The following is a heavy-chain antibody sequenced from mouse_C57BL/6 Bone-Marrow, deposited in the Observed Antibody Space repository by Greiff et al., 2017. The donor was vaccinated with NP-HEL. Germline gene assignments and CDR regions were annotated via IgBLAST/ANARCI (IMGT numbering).Heavy chain of an antibody. D-gene: IGHD2-4*01. CDR1: GYAFTNYL. V-gene: IGHV1-54*01. Sequence: VQLQQSGAELVRPGTSVKVSCKASGYAFTNYLIEWVKQRPGQGLEWIGVINPGSGGTNYNEKFKGKATLTADKSSSTAYMQLSSLTSEDSAVYFCARSAMIKAWYFDVWGTGTTVTVSS. CDR2: INPGSGGT. CDR3: ARSAMIKAWYFDV. J-gene: IGHJ1*03.